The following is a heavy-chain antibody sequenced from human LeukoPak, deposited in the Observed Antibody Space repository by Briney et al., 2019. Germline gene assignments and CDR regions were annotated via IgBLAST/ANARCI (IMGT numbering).Heavy chain of an antibody. D-gene: IGHD5-24*01. CDR2: IYSGDST. CDR3: ARALPITSGAFDI. V-gene: IGHV3-53*01. J-gene: IGHJ3*02. CDR1: GFTVSSNY. Sequence: GGSLRLSCAASGFTVSSNYMSWVRQAPGKGLEWVSVIYSGDSTYYTDSVKGRFTISRDSSKNTLYLQMNSLRAEGTAVYYCARALPITSGAFDIWGQGTMVTVSS.